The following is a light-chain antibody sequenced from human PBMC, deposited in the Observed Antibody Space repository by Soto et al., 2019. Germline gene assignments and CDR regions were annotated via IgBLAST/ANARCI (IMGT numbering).Light chain of an antibody. J-gene: IGKJ5*01. CDR3: QQRNIWPPVT. CDR2: GAS. Sequence: EIVMTQSPATLSVSPVERATLSCMASQSVSSNLAWYQQKPGQAPRLLIYGASSRATGIPDRFSGSGSGTDFTLTISSLEPEDFAVYYCQQRNIWPPVTFGQGTRLEIK. CDR1: QSVSSN. V-gene: IGKV3D-15*01.